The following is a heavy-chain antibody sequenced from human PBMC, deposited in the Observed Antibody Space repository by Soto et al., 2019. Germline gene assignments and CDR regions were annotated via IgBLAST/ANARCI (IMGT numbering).Heavy chain of an antibody. J-gene: IGHJ4*02. D-gene: IGHD2-21*02. Sequence: QVQLMQSGAEVKKPGASVKVSCKASGDTFTDYYIHWVRQAPGQGLEWMGTVNPSGGHTTYAQHCLGRVTXTXXXSXXTRYMELTSLTSDDTAIYYCARGGHVVVVTAALDYWGQGTLVTVSS. V-gene: IGHV1-46*01. CDR3: ARGGHVVVVTAALDY. CDR2: VNPSGGHT. CDR1: GDTFTDYY.